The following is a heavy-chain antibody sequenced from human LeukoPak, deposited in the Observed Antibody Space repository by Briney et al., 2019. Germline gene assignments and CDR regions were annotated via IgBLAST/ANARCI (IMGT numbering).Heavy chain of an antibody. Sequence: ASVKVSCKASGYTFTGCYMHWVRQAPGQRLEWMGWINPNSGGTNYAQKFQGRVTMTRDTSISTAYMELSRLRSDDTAVYYCAREAAAGGGEYWGQGTLVTVSS. D-gene: IGHD6-13*01. J-gene: IGHJ4*02. CDR2: INPNSGGT. CDR1: GYTFTGCY. V-gene: IGHV1-2*02. CDR3: AREAAAGGGEY.